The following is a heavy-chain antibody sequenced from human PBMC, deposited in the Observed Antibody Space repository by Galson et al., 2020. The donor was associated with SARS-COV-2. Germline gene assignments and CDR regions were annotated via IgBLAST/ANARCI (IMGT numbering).Heavy chain of an antibody. D-gene: IGHD2-21*02. CDR2: IGGSSSPI. J-gene: IGHJ4*02. V-gene: IGHV3-21*01. CDR3: ARGLCGGDCYED. Sequence: GGSLRLSCEASGFTFPDYFMNWVRQAPGKGLEWVSAIGGSSSPIYYADSIKGRFTISRDNAKNSVYLQMNSLRAEDTAVYYCARGLCGGDCYEDGGQGTLVTVSS. CDR1: GFTFPDYF.